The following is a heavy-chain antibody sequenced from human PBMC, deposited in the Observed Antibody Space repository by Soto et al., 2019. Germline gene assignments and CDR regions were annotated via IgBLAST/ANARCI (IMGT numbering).Heavy chain of an antibody. CDR2: ISGSGGST. CDR3: AKGPAYYDILTGYYGLSHYYYGMDV. V-gene: IGHV3-23*01. Sequence: GVSLTLSCPASKFSITSYAMNWDHQAPGKGLEWVSAISGSGGSTYYADSVKGRFTISRDNSKNTLYLQMNSLRAEDTAVYYCAKGPAYYDILTGYYGLSHYYYGMDVWGQGTTVTVSS. D-gene: IGHD3-9*01. J-gene: IGHJ6*02. CDR1: KFSITSYA.